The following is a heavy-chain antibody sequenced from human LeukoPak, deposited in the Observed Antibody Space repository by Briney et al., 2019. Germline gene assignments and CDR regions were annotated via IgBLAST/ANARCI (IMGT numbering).Heavy chain of an antibody. V-gene: IGHV4-34*01. J-gene: IGHJ6*03. CDR3: ARGMVAARLYSYYYMDV. Sequence: SETLSLTCAVYGGSFSAYYWSWIRQPPGKGLEWIGEINHSGSTNYNPSLKSRVTISVDTSKNQFSLKLSSVTAADTAVYYCARGMVAARLYSYYYMDVWGKGTTATVSS. CDR2: INHSGST. D-gene: IGHD6-6*01. CDR1: GGSFSAYY.